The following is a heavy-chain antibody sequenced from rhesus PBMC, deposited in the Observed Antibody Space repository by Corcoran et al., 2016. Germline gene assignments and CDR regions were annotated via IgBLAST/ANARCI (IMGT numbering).Heavy chain of an antibody. J-gene: IGHJ4*01. CDR1: GFSLSTSGMG. CDR2: IYWEVDK. CDR3: ARVKGSSWSF. Sequence: QVTLKESGPALVKPTQTLTLTCTFSGFSLSTSGMGVGWTRQPPGKALEWLASIYWEVDKYYSTSLKSRLTISKDTSKNQVVLTMTNMDPVDTATYYCARVKGSSWSFWGQGVLVTVSS. V-gene: IGHV2S1*01. D-gene: IGHD6-13*01.